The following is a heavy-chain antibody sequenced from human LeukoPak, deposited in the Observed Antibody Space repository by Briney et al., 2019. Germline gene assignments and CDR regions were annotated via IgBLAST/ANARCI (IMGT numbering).Heavy chain of an antibody. Sequence: ASVTLSFKASGYTFTGYYMHWVRQAPGQGLEWMGIINTSGGSTSYAQKFQGRVTMTRDTATSTVYTELSSLRSEDTAVYYCASIWWDYYGSGTPNYYFDYGGQGTLVTVSS. V-gene: IGHV1-46*01. J-gene: IGHJ4*02. CDR1: GYTFTGYY. D-gene: IGHD3-10*01. CDR2: INTSGGST. CDR3: ASIWWDYYGSGTPNYYFDY.